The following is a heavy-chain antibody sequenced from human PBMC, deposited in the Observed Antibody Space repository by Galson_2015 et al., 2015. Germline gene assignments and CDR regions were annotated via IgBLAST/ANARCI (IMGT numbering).Heavy chain of an antibody. CDR2: IYSGGST. CDR1: DFPVSIYY. V-gene: IGHV3-53*01. J-gene: IGHJ4*02. Sequence: SLRLSCAASDFPVSIYYMSWVRQAPGKGLEWVSVIYSGGSTYYADSVKGRFTISRDKSKNTLYLQMNSLRAEDTAVYYCAKVNPSQYELLRIGNYFDYWGQGTLVTVSS. CDR3: AKVNPSQYELLRIGNYFDY. D-gene: IGHD2-2*01.